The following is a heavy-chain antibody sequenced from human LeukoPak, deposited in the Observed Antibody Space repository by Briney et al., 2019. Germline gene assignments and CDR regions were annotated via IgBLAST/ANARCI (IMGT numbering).Heavy chain of an antibody. CDR3: STSRPDRFLDS. V-gene: IGHV3-48*03. Sequence: GGSLRLSCAASGFTFSSYEMNWVRQAPGKGLEWASYISSSGSTIYYADSVKGRFTISRDNAQRSVYLQIFSLRPEDTALYYCSTSRPDRFLDSWGQGTLVTVST. J-gene: IGHJ4*02. CDR2: ISSSGSTI. CDR1: GFTFSSYE. D-gene: IGHD1-14*01.